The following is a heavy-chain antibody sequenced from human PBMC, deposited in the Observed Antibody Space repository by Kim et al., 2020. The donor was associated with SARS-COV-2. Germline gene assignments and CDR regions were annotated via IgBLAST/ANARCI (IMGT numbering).Heavy chain of an antibody. D-gene: IGHD6-13*01. Sequence: GGSLRLSCAASGFTFRTYGMHWVRQAPGKGLEWVAVVSYDGTNKYYADSVKGRFTISRDNSNNTLYLQMNSLRAEDTAVYYYAKAGLWYSSTSGVRGGM. CDR2: VSYDGTNK. CDR1: GFTFRTYG. CDR3: AKAGLWYSSTSGVRGGM. J-gene: IGHJ6*01. V-gene: IGHV3-30*18.